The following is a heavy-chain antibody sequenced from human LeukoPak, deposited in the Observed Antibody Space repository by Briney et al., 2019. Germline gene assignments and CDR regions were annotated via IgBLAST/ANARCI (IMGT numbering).Heavy chain of an antibody. CDR2: ISTDGSNK. CDR1: GFTFSSYG. D-gene: IGHD2-15*01. V-gene: IGHV3-30*18. J-gene: IGHJ4*02. CDR3: AKVVRAGTHYFDY. Sequence: PGGPLRLSCAASGFTFSSYGMHWVRQAPGKGLEWVAVISTDGSNKYYEDSVKGRFSISRDNSKNTLYLQMDSLRTEDTAVYYCAKVVRAGTHYFDYWGQGTLVTVSS.